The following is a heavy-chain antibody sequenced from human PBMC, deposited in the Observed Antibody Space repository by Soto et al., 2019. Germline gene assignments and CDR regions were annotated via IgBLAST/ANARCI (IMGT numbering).Heavy chain of an antibody. J-gene: IGHJ4*02. CDR1: GGAISSGEYY. D-gene: IGHD2-15*01. Sequence: SATLSLTWTVSGGAISSGEYYWSWIRQPPGKGLEWIGYIYYSGSTYYNPSLKSRVTISVDTSKNQFSLKLSSVTAADTAVYYCERDILVYCYSARFSDYSGQVTLVTF. V-gene: IGHV4-30-4*01. CDR3: ERDILVYCYSARFSDY. CDR2: IYYSGST.